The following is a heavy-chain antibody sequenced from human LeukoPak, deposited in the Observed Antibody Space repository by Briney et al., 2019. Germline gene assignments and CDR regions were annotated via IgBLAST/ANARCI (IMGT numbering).Heavy chain of an antibody. CDR1: GGSFSGYY. Sequence: SETLSHICAVYGGSFSGYYWSWIRQPTGKELEGIGEINHSGSTNYNPSLTCQVTISVDTSKHKFSLKLNSGTAADTAVYYCARLIGPDRVEASPRAYYFDYWGQGTLVTVSS. D-gene: IGHD2-21*01. CDR3: ARLIGPDRVEASPRAYYFDY. CDR2: INHSGST. J-gene: IGHJ4*02. V-gene: IGHV4-34*01.